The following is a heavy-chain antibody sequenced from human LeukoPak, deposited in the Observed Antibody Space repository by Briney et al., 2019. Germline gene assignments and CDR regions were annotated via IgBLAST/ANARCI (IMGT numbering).Heavy chain of an antibody. Sequence: SETLSLTCTVSAGSISSSSYYWGWIRQSPGKGLEWIGGIYYSGSTYYNPSLKSRLTISVDTSENQFSLKLSSVTAADTAVYYCVTSDYGRFDPWGQGTLVTVSS. J-gene: IGHJ5*02. CDR2: IYYSGST. CDR3: VTSDYGRFDP. V-gene: IGHV4-39*01. D-gene: IGHD4-17*01. CDR1: AGSISSSSYY.